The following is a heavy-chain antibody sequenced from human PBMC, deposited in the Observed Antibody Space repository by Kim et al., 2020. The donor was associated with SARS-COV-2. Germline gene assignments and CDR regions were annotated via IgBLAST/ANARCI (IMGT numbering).Heavy chain of an antibody. CDR3: ARSSSSWYSSWFDP. D-gene: IGHD6-13*01. Sequence: GGSLRLSCAASGFTFSSYDMHWVRQATGKGLEWVSAIGTAGDTYYPGSVKGRFTISRENAKNSLYLQMNSLRAGDTAVYYCARSSSSWYSSWFDPWGQGTLVTVSS. V-gene: IGHV3-13*01. CDR1: GFTFSSYD. J-gene: IGHJ5*02. CDR2: IGTAGDT.